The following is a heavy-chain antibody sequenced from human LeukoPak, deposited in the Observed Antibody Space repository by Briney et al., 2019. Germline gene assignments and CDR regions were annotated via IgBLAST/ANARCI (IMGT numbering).Heavy chain of an antibody. J-gene: IGHJ6*04. D-gene: IGHD3-10*02. CDR1: GFTFSSYS. V-gene: IGHV3-48*01. CDR3: AELGITMIGGV. CDR2: ISSSSSTI. Sequence: GGSLRLSCAASGFTFSSYSMNWVRQAPGKGLEWVSYISSSSSTIYYADSVKGRFTISRDNSKNTLYLQMGSLRAEDMAVYYCAELGITMIGGVWGKGTTVTISS.